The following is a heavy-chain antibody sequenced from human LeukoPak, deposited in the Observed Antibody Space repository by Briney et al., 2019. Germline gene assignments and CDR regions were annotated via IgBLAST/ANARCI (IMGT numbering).Heavy chain of an antibody. J-gene: IGHJ4*02. V-gene: IGHV1-18*01. CDR1: GYTFTSYG. D-gene: IGHD3-10*01. CDR2: ISAYNGNT. CDR3: ARDPVPAVVRGVIIPFDY. Sequence: ASVKVSCKASGYTFTSYGISWVRQAPGQGLEWMGWISAYNGNTNYAQKLQGRVTMTTDTSTSTAYMELRSLRSDDTAVYYCARDPVPAVVRGVIIPFDYWGQGTLVTVSS.